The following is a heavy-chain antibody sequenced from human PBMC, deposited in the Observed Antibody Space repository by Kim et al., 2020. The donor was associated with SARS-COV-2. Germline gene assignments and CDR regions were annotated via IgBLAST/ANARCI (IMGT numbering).Heavy chain of an antibody. CDR1: GFTFSSYG. D-gene: IGHD3-22*01. J-gene: IGHJ3*02. V-gene: IGHV3-33*01. Sequence: GGSLRLSCAASGFTFSSYGMHWVRQAPGKGLEWVAVIWYDGSNKYYADSVKGRFTISRDNSKNTLYLQMNSLRAEDTAVYYCATTDYYDSSGYYLDAFDIWGQGTMVTVSS. CDR2: IWYDGSNK. CDR3: ATTDYYDSSGYYLDAFDI.